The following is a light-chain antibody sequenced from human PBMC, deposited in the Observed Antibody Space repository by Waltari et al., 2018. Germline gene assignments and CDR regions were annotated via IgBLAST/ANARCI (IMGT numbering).Light chain of an antibody. CDR3: QQYYESPYT. CDR2: GAS. CDR1: QSVLYSSNNYNY. V-gene: IGKV4-1*01. Sequence: DIVMTQSPDSLAVSLGVRASINRKSSQSVLYSSNNYNYLAWYQQKPGQPPQLLIYGASTRESGVPDRFGGSGSGTHFTLTISSLQAEDVAVYYCQQYYESPYTFGQGTKLEIK. J-gene: IGKJ2*01.